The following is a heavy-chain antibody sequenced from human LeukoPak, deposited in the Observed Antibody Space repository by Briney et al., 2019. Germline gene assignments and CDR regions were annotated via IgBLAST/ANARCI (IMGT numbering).Heavy chain of an antibody. J-gene: IGHJ6*03. CDR2: ISAYNGNK. D-gene: IGHD3-22*01. CDR1: GYTFTSYG. Sequence: AXVKVSCKASGYTFTSYGISWVRQAPGQGLEWMGWISAYNGNKNYAQKLKGRVTMTTDTSKRTAYMELRSLRSDDTAVYYCARDLYYDSSGAGYYYYYMDVWGKGTTVTVSS. CDR3: ARDLYYDSSGAGYYYYYMDV. V-gene: IGHV1-18*01.